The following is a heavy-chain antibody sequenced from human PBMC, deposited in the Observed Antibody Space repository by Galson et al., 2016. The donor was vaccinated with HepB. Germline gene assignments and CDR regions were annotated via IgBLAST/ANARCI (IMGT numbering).Heavy chain of an antibody. CDR2: IHHTEST. CDR1: NYSINSGYY. J-gene: IGHJ6*02. CDR3: AREAAGYSGYFFYYHGIDV. V-gene: IGHV4-38-2*02. D-gene: IGHD5-12*01. Sequence: ETLSLTCAVSNYSINSGYYWGWIRQPPGKGLEWIGSIHHTESTYYNPSLESRVPISVDTSKNRFSLRLKSVTAADTAVYYCAREAAGYSGYFFYYHGIDVWGQGTTVTVSS.